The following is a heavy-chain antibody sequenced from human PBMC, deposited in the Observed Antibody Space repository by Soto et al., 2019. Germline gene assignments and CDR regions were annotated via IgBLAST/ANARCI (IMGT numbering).Heavy chain of an antibody. Sequence: PGGSPRLSCAASGFTFGSYAMSWVRLAPGKGLEWVSVAGPSGSSTFYADSVRGRFTISRDNVENTLYLQMNSLRVADTALYFCARTYYYDSTGYYRTSDYWGQGTLVTVSS. CDR1: GFTFGSYA. CDR2: AGPSGSST. D-gene: IGHD3-22*01. J-gene: IGHJ4*02. CDR3: ARTYYYDSTGYYRTSDY. V-gene: IGHV3-23*01.